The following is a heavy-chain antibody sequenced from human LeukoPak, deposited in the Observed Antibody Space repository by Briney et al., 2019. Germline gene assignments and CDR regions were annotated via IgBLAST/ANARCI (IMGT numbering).Heavy chain of an antibody. CDR3: ARWGCSSGSSGLSCQVDY. CDR1: GFTLSSYW. V-gene: IGHV3-7*01. CDR2: IKPDGSEK. D-gene: IGHD6-19*01. Sequence: QPGGSLRLSCAVSGFTLSSYWMSWVRQAPGKGLGWVANIKPDGSEKYYVDSVKGRFTVSRDNAENSLYLQMNSLRAEDTAVYYCARWGCSSGSSGLSCQVDYWGQGTLVTVSS. J-gene: IGHJ4*02.